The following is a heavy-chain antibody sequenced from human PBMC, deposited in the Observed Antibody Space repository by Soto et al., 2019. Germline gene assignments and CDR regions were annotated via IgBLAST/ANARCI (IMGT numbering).Heavy chain of an antibody. CDR1: GGSISSYY. V-gene: IGHV4-4*07. CDR2: IYTSGST. D-gene: IGHD2-15*01. Sequence: QVQLQESGPGLVKPSETLSLTCTVSGGSISSYYWSWIRQPAGKGLEWIGRIYTSGSTNYNPSLKSRVTMSVVTSKNQFSLKLSSVTAADTAVYYCARDVCSGGSCKYYYYYYGMDVWGQGTTVTVSS. J-gene: IGHJ6*02. CDR3: ARDVCSGGSCKYYYYYYGMDV.